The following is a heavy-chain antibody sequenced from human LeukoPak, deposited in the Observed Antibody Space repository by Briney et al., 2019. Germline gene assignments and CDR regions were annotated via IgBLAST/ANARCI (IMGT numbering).Heavy chain of an antibody. V-gene: IGHV4-61*01. CDR1: GASVSSGTYF. D-gene: IGHD4-17*01. J-gene: IGHJ5*02. CDR2: ISDSGST. CDR3: ARYDYGDCWFDP. Sequence: SETLSPTCTVSGASVSSGTYFWTWIRQAPGKGLEWIGYISDSGSTNYNPSLRSRVTISVDTSKNQFSLKLSSVTAADTALYYCARYDYGDCWFDPWGQGTLVTVSS.